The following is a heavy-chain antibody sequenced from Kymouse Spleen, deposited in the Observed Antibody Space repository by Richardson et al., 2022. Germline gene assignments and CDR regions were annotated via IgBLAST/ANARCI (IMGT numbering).Heavy chain of an antibody. CDR2: IWYDGSNK. CDR1: GFTFSSYG. J-gene: IGHJ6*02. Sequence: QVQLVESGGGVVQPGRSLRLSCAASGFTFSSYGMHWVRQAPGKGLEWVAVIWYDGSNKYYADSVKGRFTISRDNSKNTLYLQMNSLRAEDTAVYYCARGDTAMVYYYYYGMDVWGQGTTVTVSS. D-gene: IGHD5-18,IGHD5-18*01. V-gene: IGHV3-33*01. CDR3: ARGDTAMVYYYYYGMDV.